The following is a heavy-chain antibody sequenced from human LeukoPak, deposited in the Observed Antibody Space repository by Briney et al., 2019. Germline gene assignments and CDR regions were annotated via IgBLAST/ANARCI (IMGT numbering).Heavy chain of an antibody. J-gene: IGHJ4*02. D-gene: IGHD6-19*01. Sequence: GGSLRLSCAASGFTFSNYAMSWVRQAPGKGLEWVSTFSRNGHTTYYADSVKGRFTISRDNSKNTLYLQMNNLRAEDTAVYYCANRDSSVWYFFDSWGQGTLVTVSS. CDR1: GFTFSNYA. CDR3: ANRDSSVWYFFDS. CDR2: FSRNGHTT. V-gene: IGHV3-23*01.